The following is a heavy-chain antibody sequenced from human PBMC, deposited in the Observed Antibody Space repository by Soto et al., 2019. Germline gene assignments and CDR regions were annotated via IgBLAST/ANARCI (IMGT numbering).Heavy chain of an antibody. CDR1: GFTFSSYG. V-gene: IGHV3-33*01. D-gene: IGHD3-10*01. CDR3: AREVLVGGIKYHAMDV. J-gene: IGHJ6*02. CDR2: IWSDGSNK. Sequence: QVQLVESGGGVVQPGRSLSLSCAASGFTFSSYGIHWVRQAPGKGLEWVAVIWSDGSNKYYADSVKGRFTISRDNTKNTLYLQMISLRAEGTAVYYCAREVLVGGIKYHAMDVWGEWTTVTFSS.